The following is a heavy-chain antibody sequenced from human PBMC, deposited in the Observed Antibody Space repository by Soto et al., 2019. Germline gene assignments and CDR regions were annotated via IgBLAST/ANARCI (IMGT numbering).Heavy chain of an antibody. CDR3: ARALELRACWFDP. J-gene: IGHJ5*02. CDR1: GGTFSSYT. V-gene: IGHV1-69*02. Sequence: ASVKVSCKASGGTFSSYTISWVRQAPGQGLEWMGRIIPILGIANYAQKLQGRVTITADKSTSTAYMELRSLRSEDTAVYYCARALELRACWFDPWGQGTLVTVSS. D-gene: IGHD1-7*01. CDR2: IIPILGIA.